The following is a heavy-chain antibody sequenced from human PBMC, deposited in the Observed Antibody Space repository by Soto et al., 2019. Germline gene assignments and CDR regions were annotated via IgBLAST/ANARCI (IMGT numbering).Heavy chain of an antibody. D-gene: IGHD5-12*01. CDR1: GASISSGDYY. Sequence: PSETLSLTCTVSGASISSGDYYWSWIRQPPGKGLEWIGYIYYSGSTFFNPSLKSRVTISKDTSRNQFSLRLNSVTAADTAVYYCARAIVVTIGGMDVWGQGTTVTVYS. J-gene: IGHJ6*02. V-gene: IGHV4-30-4*01. CDR3: ARAIVVTIGGMDV. CDR2: IYYSGST.